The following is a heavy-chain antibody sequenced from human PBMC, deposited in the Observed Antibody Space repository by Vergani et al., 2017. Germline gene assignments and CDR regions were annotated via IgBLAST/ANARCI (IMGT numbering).Heavy chain of an antibody. J-gene: IGHJ4*02. D-gene: IGHD1/OR15-1a*01. CDR1: GFSLSTSGVG. V-gene: IGHV2-5*01. CDR2: IYWNDDK. Sequence: QITLKESGPTLVKPTQTLTLTCTFSGFSLSTSGVGVGWIRQPPGKALEWLALIYWNDDKRYSPSLKSRLTITKDTSKNQVVLTMTNMDPVDTATYYCAHRPAGTNAGGFDYWGQGTLVTVSS. CDR3: AHRPAGTNAGGFDY.